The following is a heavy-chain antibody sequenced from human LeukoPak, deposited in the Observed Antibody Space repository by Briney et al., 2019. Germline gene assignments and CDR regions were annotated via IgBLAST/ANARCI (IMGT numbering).Heavy chain of an antibody. V-gene: IGHV1-69*13. CDR3: ARDVYGGNSGWPQVFDY. CDR2: IIPIFGTA. CDR1: GGTFSSYA. J-gene: IGHJ4*02. Sequence: SVKVSCKASGGTFSSYAISWVRQAPGQGLEWMGGIIPIFGTANYAQKFQGRVTITADESTSTAYMELSSLRSEDAAVYYCARDVYGGNSGWPQVFDYGGQGTLVTVSA. D-gene: IGHD4-23*01.